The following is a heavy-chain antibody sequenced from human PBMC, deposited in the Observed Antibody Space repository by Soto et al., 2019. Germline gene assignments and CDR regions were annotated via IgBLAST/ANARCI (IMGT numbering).Heavy chain of an antibody. CDR1: GGSISRYY. CDR3: ARDLAAAGTLSIPD. V-gene: IGHV4-59*01. Sequence: CTVSGGSISRYYWSCIRQHPGKGLEWIGYIYYSGSTNYNPSLKSRVTISVDTSKNQFSLKLSSVTAADTAVYYCARDLAAAGTLSIPDWGQGTLVTVSS. J-gene: IGHJ4*02. D-gene: IGHD6-13*01. CDR2: IYYSGST.